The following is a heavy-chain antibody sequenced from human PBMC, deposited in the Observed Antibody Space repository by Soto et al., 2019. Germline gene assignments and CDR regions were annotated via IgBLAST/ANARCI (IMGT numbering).Heavy chain of an antibody. V-gene: IGHV2-5*01. CDR1: GFSLATVGEG. CDR2: IYWNDEK. Sequence: QITLKASGPTLVKPTPTLSLTCTVSGFSLATVGEGVGWVRQPPGKAMEWLALIYWNDEKRFRPSLESRLTITKDTSKNQVVLTMTNMNSVDTARYYCVHMGPWGSYRQGRFDPWCQGTLVTVS. CDR3: VHMGPWGSYRQGRFDP. D-gene: IGHD3-16*02. J-gene: IGHJ5*02.